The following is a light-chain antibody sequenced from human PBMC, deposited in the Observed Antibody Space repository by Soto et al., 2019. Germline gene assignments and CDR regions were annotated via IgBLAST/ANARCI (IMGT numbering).Light chain of an antibody. CDR2: DVS. V-gene: IGLV2-14*01. J-gene: IGLJ1*01. CDR3: SSYTSSSTLYV. CDR1: SSDVGGYNY. Sequence: QSVLTQPASVSESPGQSITISCNGTSSDVGGYNYVSWYQQHPGKAPKLMIYDVSNRPSGVSNRFSGSKSGNTVSLTISGLQAEDEADYYCSSYTSSSTLYVFGTGTKVTVL.